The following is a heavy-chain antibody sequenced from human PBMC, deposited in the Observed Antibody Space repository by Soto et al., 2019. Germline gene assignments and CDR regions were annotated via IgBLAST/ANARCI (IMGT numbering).Heavy chain of an antibody. J-gene: IGHJ6*04. Sequence: EVQLVESGGGLVQPGGSLRLSCAASGFTFSSYWMSWFRQAPGKGLEWVANIKQDGSEEKYVDSVKGRFTISRDNAKNALYLQMHSLRVEDTAVYYCAREIAARLWCKGTTVTVSS. D-gene: IGHD6-6*01. CDR1: GFTFSSYW. CDR3: AREIAARL. V-gene: IGHV3-7*01. CDR2: IKQDGSEE.